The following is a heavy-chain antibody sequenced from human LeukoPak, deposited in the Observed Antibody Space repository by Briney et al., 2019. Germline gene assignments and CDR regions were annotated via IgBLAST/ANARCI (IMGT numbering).Heavy chain of an antibody. CDR3: ARVVRPCYFDY. CDR2: IYYSGST. V-gene: IGHV4-39*07. D-gene: IGHD4/OR15-4a*01. Sequence: PSQALSLTCTVSGGSISSSSYYWGWIRQPPGKGLEWIGSIYYSGSTYYNPSLKSRVTISVDTSKNQFSLKLSSVTAADTAVYYCARVVRPCYFDYWGQGTLVTVSS. CDR1: GGSISSSSYY. J-gene: IGHJ4*02.